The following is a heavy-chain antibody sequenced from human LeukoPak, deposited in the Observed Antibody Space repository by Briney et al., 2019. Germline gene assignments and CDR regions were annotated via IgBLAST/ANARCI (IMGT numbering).Heavy chain of an antibody. CDR2: IYYSGSI. V-gene: IGHV4-59*12. J-gene: IGHJ5*02. Sequence: EPSETLSLTCTVSGDSISSYYWSWIRQPPGKGLEWIGYIYYSGSINYNPSLKSRVTISVDMSKNHFSLKLSSVTAADTAVYYCARDGTWLVILGYNWFDPWGQGTLVTVSS. D-gene: IGHD3-9*01. CDR1: GDSISSYY. CDR3: ARDGTWLVILGYNWFDP.